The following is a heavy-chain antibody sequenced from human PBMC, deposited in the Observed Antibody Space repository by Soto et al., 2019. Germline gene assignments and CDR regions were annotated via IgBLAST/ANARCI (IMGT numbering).Heavy chain of an antibody. CDR2: ISIDGSRT. V-gene: IGHV3-64D*06. Sequence: GGSLRLSCSGSGFIFSIYAIHWVRQAPGKGLENVSFISIDGSRTHYAEYVKGRFAISRDNSKNTAYLQMSSLRPEDTAVYYCVKGEYYYDGSAYYPFDYWGQGRMVTVSS. D-gene: IGHD3-22*01. J-gene: IGHJ4*02. CDR3: VKGEYYYDGSAYYPFDY. CDR1: GFIFSIYA.